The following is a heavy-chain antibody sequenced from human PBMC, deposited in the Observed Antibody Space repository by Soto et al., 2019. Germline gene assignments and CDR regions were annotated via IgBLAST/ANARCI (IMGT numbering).Heavy chain of an antibody. V-gene: IGHV3-30-3*01. CDR2: ISYDGSNK. CDR3: ATTMVRGSERYYFDY. CDR1: GFTFSSYA. Sequence: QVQLVESGGGVVQPGRSLRLSCAASGFTFSSYAMHWVRQAPGKGLEWVAVISYDGSNKYYADSVKGRFTISRDNSKNTLYLQMNSLRAEDTAVYYCATTMVRGSERYYFDYWGQGTLVTVSS. D-gene: IGHD3-10*01. J-gene: IGHJ4*02.